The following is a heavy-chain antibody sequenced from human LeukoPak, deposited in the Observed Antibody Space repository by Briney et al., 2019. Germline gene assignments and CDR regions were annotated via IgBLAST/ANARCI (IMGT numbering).Heavy chain of an antibody. CDR3: ARGVHYGSGSHNWFDP. D-gene: IGHD3-10*01. CDR2: IHYSGST. Sequence: SETLSLTCTVSGGSISSYHWIWIRQPPGKGLEWIGYIHYSGSTYYNPSLKSRVTISVDTSKNQFSLKLSSVTAADTAVYYCARGVHYGSGSHNWFDPWGQGTLVTVSS. V-gene: IGHV4-59*12. CDR1: GGSISSYH. J-gene: IGHJ5*02.